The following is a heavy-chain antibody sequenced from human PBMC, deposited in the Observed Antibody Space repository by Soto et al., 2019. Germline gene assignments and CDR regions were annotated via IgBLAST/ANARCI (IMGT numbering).Heavy chain of an antibody. CDR3: SNDQNLAHDRLGWSRHS. CDR2: ISRYGDIT. Sequence: KGLEWVSAISRYGDITYYADSVEGRFSISRDNSKNTLYLQMNSLRAEDTAVYYFSNDQNLAHDRLGWSRHSWG. J-gene: IGHJ5*01. V-gene: IGHV3-23*01. D-gene: IGHD3-9*01.